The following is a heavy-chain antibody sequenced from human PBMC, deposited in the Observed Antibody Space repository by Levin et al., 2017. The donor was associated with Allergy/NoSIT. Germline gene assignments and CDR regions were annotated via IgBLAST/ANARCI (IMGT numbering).Heavy chain of an antibody. J-gene: IGHJ5*02. CDR1: GGSISSSNW. Sequence: SETLSLTCAVSGGSISSSNWWSWVRQPPGKGLEWIGEIYHSGSTNYNPSLKSRVTISVDKSKNQFSLKLSSVTAADTAVYYCARETAMVRGDNWFDPWGQGTLVTVSS. CDR3: ARETAMVRGDNWFDP. V-gene: IGHV4-4*02. CDR2: IYHSGST. D-gene: IGHD3-10*01.